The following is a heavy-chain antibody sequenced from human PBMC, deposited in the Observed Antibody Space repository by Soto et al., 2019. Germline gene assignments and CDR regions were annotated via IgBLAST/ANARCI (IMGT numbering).Heavy chain of an antibody. CDR1: GYTFTSYA. CDR3: ARVVEQNYGMDV. J-gene: IGHJ6*02. CDR2: IIPIFGTA. Sequence: SVKVSCKASGYTFTSYAISWVRQAPGQGLEWMGGIIPIFGTANYAQKFQGRVTITADESTSTAYMELSSLRSEDTAVYYCARVVEQNYGMDVWGQGTTVTSP. V-gene: IGHV1-69*13.